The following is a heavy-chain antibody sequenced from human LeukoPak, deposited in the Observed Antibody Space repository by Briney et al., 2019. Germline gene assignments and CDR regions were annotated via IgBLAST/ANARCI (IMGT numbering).Heavy chain of an antibody. CDR2: IYYSGST. Sequence: SETLSLTCSVSGGSISSSSSYWGWIRQPPGKGLEWIGSIYYSGSTYYNPSLKSRVTISVDTSKNQFSLKLSSVTAADTAVYYCARAWVWFDPWGQGTLVTVSS. V-gene: IGHV4-39*07. CDR3: ARAWVWFDP. CDR1: GGSISSSSSY. J-gene: IGHJ5*02.